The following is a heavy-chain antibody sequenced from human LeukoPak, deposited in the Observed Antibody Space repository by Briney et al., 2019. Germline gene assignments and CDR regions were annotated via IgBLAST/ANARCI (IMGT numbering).Heavy chain of an antibody. CDR3: ARQRAAAGTEFDY. V-gene: IGHV4-39*01. Sequence: PSETLSLTFTVSGGSISSSSYYWGWIRQPPGKGLEWIGSIYYSGSTYYNPSLKSRVTISVDTSKNQFSLKLSSVTAADTAVYYCARQRAAAGTEFDYWGQGTLVTVSS. D-gene: IGHD6-13*01. CDR1: GGSISSSSYY. CDR2: IYYSGST. J-gene: IGHJ4*02.